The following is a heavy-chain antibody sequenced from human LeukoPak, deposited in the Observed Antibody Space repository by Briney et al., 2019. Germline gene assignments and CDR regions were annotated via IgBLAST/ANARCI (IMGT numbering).Heavy chain of an antibody. J-gene: IGHJ6*03. CDR3: ARVGYSGSYYGDYYYYMDV. Sequence: GRSLRLSCAASGFTFSSYWMSWVRQAPGKGLEWVANIKQDGSEKYYVDSVKGRFTISRDNAKNSLYLQMNSLRAEDTAVYYCARVGYSGSYYGDYYYYMDVWGKGTTVTVSS. D-gene: IGHD1-26*01. CDR1: GFTFSSYW. V-gene: IGHV3-7*01. CDR2: IKQDGSEK.